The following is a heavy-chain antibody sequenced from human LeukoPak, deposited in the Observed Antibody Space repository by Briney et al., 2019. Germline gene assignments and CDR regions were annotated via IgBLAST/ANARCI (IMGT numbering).Heavy chain of an antibody. V-gene: IGHV4-30-2*01. CDR1: GGSISHDGYS. CDR2: ISHSGRT. J-gene: IGHJ4*02. CDR3: ARGYYGSGSFDLDY. D-gene: IGHD3-10*01. Sequence: TLPLTCDVSGGSISHDGYSWGWIRQPPGKGLEWIGHISHSGRTSYNPSLKSRVTISLDRSKNQFSLKLTAVTAADTAMYYCARGYYGSGSFDLDYWGQGTLVIVSS.